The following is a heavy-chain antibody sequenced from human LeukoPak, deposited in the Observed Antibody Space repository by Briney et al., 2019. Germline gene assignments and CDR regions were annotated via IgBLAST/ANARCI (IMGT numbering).Heavy chain of an antibody. CDR3: ATPLGGYSRHLSYYYYGMDV. CDR1: GYTLTELS. J-gene: IGHJ6*02. CDR2: FYPEDGET. Sequence: ASVNVSCKVSGYTLTELSMHWVRQAPGKGLEWMGGFYPEDGETIYAQKFQGRVTMTEDTSTDTAYMELSSLRSEDTAVYYCATPLGGYSRHLSYYYYGMDVWGQGTTVTVSS. D-gene: IGHD5-18*01. V-gene: IGHV1-24*01.